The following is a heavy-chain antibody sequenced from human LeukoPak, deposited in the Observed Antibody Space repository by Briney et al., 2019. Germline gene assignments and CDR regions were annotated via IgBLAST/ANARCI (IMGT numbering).Heavy chain of an antibody. CDR1: GYSISSGYY. D-gene: IGHD3-22*01. J-gene: IGHJ4*02. V-gene: IGHV4-38-2*02. CDR3: ARVADYYESSGYYDY. Sequence: SETLSLTCTVSGYSISSGYYWDWIRQPPGKGLEWIGSIYHSETTYYNPSLKSRVTISVDTSKNHFSLKLSSVTAADTAVYFCARVADYYESSGYYDYWGQGTLVTVSS. CDR2: IYHSETT.